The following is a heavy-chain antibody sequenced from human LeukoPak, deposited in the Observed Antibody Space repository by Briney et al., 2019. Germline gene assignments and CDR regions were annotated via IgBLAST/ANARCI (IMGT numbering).Heavy chain of an antibody. CDR2: IWYDGSNK. CDR3: ARNDDSSGRYYYYGMDV. D-gene: IGHD3-22*01. CDR1: GFTFSSYG. Sequence: GGSLRLSCAASGFTFSSYGMHWVRQAPGKGLEWVAVIWYDGSNKYYADSVKGRFTISRDNSKNTLYLQMNGLRAEDTAVYYCARNDDSSGRYYYYGMDVWGQGTTVTVSS. V-gene: IGHV3-33*01. J-gene: IGHJ6*02.